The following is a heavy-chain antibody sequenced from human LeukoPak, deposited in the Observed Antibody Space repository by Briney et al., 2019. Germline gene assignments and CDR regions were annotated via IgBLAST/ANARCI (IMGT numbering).Heavy chain of an antibody. CDR3: ARGLSFSSMDV. V-gene: IGHV4-59*01. CDR2: IYYSGST. D-gene: IGHD2/OR15-2a*01. Sequence: SETLSLTCTVSGGSISSYYWSWIRQPPGKGLEWIGYIYYSGSTNYNPSLKSRVTISVDTSKNQFSLKLSSVTAADTAVYYCARGLSFSSMDVWGKGTTVTTSS. J-gene: IGHJ6*03. CDR1: GGSISSYY.